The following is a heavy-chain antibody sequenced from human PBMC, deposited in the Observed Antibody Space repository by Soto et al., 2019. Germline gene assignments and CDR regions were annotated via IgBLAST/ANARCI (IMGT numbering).Heavy chain of an antibody. CDR2: ISGSGSSR. J-gene: IGHJ6*02. V-gene: IGHV3-23*01. CDR3: AKYYMVTTSYYYYHGLGV. Sequence: EVQLLESGGGLVQPGGSLRLSCTASGFPFSDYAMSWVRQAPGKGLQWLSTISGSGSSRYTADSVRGRFTISRYTYRNTLSLQSNGLRAEDTAVYFCAKYYMVTTSYYYYHGLGVWGQGTTVTVCS. D-gene: IGHD2-21*02. CDR1: GFPFSDYA.